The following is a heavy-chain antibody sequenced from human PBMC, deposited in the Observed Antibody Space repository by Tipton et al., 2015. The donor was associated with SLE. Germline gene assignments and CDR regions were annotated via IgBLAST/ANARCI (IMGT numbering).Heavy chain of an antibody. CDR1: GYSISSGYY. J-gene: IGHJ3*02. CDR3: AKVIRTAMVHDAFDI. D-gene: IGHD5-18*01. Sequence: SLRLSCAVSGYSISSGYYWGWIRQPPGKGLEWVSAISGSGGSTYYADSVKGRFTISRDNSKNTLYLQMNSLRAEDTAVYYCAKVIRTAMVHDAFDIWGQGTMVTVSS. V-gene: IGHV3-23*01. CDR2: ISGSGGST.